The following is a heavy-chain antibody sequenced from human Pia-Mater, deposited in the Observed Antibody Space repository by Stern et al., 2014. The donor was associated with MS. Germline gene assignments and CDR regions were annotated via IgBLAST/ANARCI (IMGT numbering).Heavy chain of an antibody. D-gene: IGHD2-21*02. CDR1: GYTFSNFD. Sequence: QVPLVESGAAVKKPGASVTVSCKTSGYTFSNFDINWVRQAPGQGLEWVGRIDPNSETTRYAQKFQGRVTITRDSSISTASLELSSLRYDDTAVYYCARGREVCMVTDAFDSWGQGTLVTVSS. CDR3: ARGREVCMVTDAFDS. V-gene: IGHV1-8*01. CDR2: IDPNSETT. J-gene: IGHJ4*02.